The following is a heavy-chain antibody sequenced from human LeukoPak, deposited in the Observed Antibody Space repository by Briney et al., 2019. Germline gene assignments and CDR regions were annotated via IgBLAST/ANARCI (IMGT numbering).Heavy chain of an antibody. J-gene: IGHJ5*02. CDR1: GFTFSNYW. D-gene: IGHD1-26*01. V-gene: IGHV3-7*01. Sequence: GGSLRLSCAASGFTFSNYWMTWVRQAPRKGLEWVANIKKDGSDKYYVDSVKGRFTISRDNAQNSLYLQMKSLRVEDTAVYYCASGGGSYHWGQGTLVTVSS. CDR2: IKKDGSDK. CDR3: ASGGGSYH.